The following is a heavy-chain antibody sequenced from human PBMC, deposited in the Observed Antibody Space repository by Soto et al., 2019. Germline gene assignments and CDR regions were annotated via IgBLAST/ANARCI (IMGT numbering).Heavy chain of an antibody. J-gene: IGHJ4*01. V-gene: IGHV3-33*01. Sequence: QVQLVESGGGVVQPGGSLRLSCAASGFTFGTYAMHWVRQAPGKGLEWVAVIYYDGSNRYYGDAVKGRFTISRDNSKSTLYLQMSSLRAGDTAVYYCARAFCTNGVCYYFFDSWGHGTLVTVSS. CDR2: IYYDGSNR. D-gene: IGHD2-8*01. CDR3: ARAFCTNGVCYYFFDS. CDR1: GFTFGTYA.